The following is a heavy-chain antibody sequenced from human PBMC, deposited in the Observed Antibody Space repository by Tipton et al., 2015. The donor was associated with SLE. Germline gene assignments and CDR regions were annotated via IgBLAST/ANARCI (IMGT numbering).Heavy chain of an antibody. CDR1: GFTFHNYW. Sequence: SLRLSCAASGFTFHNYWMHWVRQAPGKGLVWVSRLSTGGGVTTYADSVKGRLTISRDNAKNTLYLQMKSLRVEDTGIYYCARAPTMSVAGSTETFGMDVWGPGTRVTVSS. V-gene: IGHV3-74*01. CDR3: ARAPTMSVAGSTETFGMDV. J-gene: IGHJ6*01. CDR2: LSTGGGVT. D-gene: IGHD6-19*01.